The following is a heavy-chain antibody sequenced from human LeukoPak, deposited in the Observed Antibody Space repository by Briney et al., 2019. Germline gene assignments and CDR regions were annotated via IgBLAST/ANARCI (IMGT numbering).Heavy chain of an antibody. CDR3: AKGSLGSWYFFDY. CDR1: GFTFSSYA. Sequence: PGGSLRLSCAAPGFTFSSYAMSWVRQAPGKGPEWVSTISGSGGNTYYADSVKGRFTISRDNSKNTLWLQMNSLRAEDTALYYCAKGSLGSWYFFDYWGQGTLVTVSS. D-gene: IGHD6-13*01. V-gene: IGHV3-23*01. CDR2: ISGSGGNT. J-gene: IGHJ4*02.